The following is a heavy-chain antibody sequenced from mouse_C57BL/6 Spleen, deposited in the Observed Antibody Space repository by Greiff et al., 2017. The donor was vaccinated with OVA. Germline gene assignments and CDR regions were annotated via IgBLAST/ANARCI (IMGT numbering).Heavy chain of an antibody. CDR3: ARWLTDYAMDY. J-gene: IGHJ4*01. D-gene: IGHD2-13*01. CDR1: GFSFTSYG. Sequence: VQLQQSGPGLVQPSQSLSITCTVSGFSFTSYGVHWVRQSPGKGLEWLGVIWSGGSTDYNAAFISSLSISTDNSKSQVFFKMNSRQADDAAIYYCARWLTDYAMDYWGQGTSVTVSS. V-gene: IGHV2-2*01. CDR2: IWSGGST.